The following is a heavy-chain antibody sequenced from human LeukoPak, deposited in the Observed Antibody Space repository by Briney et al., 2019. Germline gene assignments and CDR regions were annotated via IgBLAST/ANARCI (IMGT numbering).Heavy chain of an antibody. J-gene: IGHJ5*02. Sequence: ASVKVSCKASGYTFTSYGISWVRQAPGQGLEWMGWISAYNGNTNYVQKLQGRVTMTTDTSTSTAYMELRSLRSDDTAVYYCAREVVAENWFDPWGQGTLVTVSS. CDR2: ISAYNGNT. V-gene: IGHV1-18*01. CDR3: AREVVAENWFDP. CDR1: GYTFTSYG. D-gene: IGHD2-2*01.